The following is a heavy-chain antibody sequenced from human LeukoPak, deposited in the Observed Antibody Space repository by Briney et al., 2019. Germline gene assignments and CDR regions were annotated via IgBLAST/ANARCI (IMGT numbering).Heavy chain of an antibody. Sequence: PGGSLRLSCAASGFTFSSYGMHWVRQAPGKGLEWVSSISSSSSYIYYADSVKGRFTISRDNAKNSMYLQMNSLRAEDTAVYYCARVYQLLPRPTYYYYMDVWGKGTTVTVSS. J-gene: IGHJ6*03. D-gene: IGHD2-2*01. CDR1: GFTFSSYG. CDR3: ARVYQLLPRPTYYYYMDV. V-gene: IGHV3-21*01. CDR2: ISSSSSYI.